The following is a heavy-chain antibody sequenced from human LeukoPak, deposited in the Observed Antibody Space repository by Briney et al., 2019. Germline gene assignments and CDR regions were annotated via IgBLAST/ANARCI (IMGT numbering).Heavy chain of an antibody. CDR2: MNPNIGNT. D-gene: IGHD6-19*01. V-gene: IGHV1-8*01. CDR3: TRGSSGRRDN. CDR1: GYTFTSCD. J-gene: IGHJ4*02. Sequence: ASVTVSCKASGYTFTSCDINWVRQATGQGLEWMGWMNPNIGNTGYGQSFQGRITMTRDISIGTAYMELSNLTSEDTAIYYCTRGSSGRRDNWGQGTLVTVSA.